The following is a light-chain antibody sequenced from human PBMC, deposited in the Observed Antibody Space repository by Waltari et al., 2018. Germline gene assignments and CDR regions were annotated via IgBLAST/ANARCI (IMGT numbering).Light chain of an antibody. CDR1: ILGDQY. J-gene: IGLJ2*01. CDR3: QAWDSSTAVV. Sequence: SYELTQPPSVSVSPGQTASITCSGDILGDQYACWYQQKPGQSPVLVIYQDSKRPSGIPERFSGSNSGNTATLTISGTQAMDEADYYCQAWDSSTAVVFGGGTKLTVL. V-gene: IGLV3-1*01. CDR2: QDS.